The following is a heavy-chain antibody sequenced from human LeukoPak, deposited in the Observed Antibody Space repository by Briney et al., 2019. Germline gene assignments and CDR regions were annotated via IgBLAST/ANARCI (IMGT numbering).Heavy chain of an antibody. CDR1: GGSFSGYY. CDR2: IYNGGGST. J-gene: IGHJ4*02. CDR3: ARAPHYDPPID. V-gene: IGHV3-53*01. D-gene: IGHD3-3*01. Sequence: ETLSLTCAVYGGSFSGYYWSWVRQAPGKGLEWVSIIYNGGGSTYYADSVKGRFTISRDNSKNTLYLQMNSLRAEDTAVYYCARAPHYDPPIDWGQGSLVTVSS.